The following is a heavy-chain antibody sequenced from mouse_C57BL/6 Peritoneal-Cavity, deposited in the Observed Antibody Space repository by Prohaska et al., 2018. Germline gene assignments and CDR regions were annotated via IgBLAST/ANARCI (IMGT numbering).Heavy chain of an antibody. D-gene: IGHD1-1*01. CDR2: IDPETGGT. Sequence: QVQLQQSGAELVRPGASVTLSCKASGYTFTDYEMHWVKQTPVHGLEWIGAIDPETGGTAYNQKFKGKAILTADKSSSTAYMELRSLTSEDSAVYYCTNSYGGSYAMDYWGQGTSVTVSS. CDR3: TNSYGGSYAMDY. V-gene: IGHV1-15*01. CDR1: GYTFTDYE. J-gene: IGHJ4*01.